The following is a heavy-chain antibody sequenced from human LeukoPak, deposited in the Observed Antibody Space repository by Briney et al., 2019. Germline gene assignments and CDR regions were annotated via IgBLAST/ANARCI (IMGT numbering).Heavy chain of an antibody. J-gene: IGHJ6*02. CDR1: GYSSTSYW. CDR3: ARTNYGDYYYYGMDV. Sequence: GESLKISCKGSGYSSTSYWIGWVRQMPGKGLEWMGIIYPGDSDTRYSPSFQGQVTISADKSISTAYLQWSSLKASDTAMYYCARTNYGDYYYYGMDVWGQGTTVTVSS. CDR2: IYPGDSDT. D-gene: IGHD4-17*01. V-gene: IGHV5-51*01.